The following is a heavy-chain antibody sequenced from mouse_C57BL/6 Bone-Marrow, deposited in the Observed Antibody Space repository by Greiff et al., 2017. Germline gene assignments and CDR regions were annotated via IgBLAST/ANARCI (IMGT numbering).Heavy chain of an antibody. V-gene: IGHV1-11*01. CDR3: IRSGDYYAGDY. D-gene: IGHD3-2*02. J-gene: IGHJ4*01. CDR2: IYPVSGDT. Sequence: VQLVESGAELASPGASVTLSCKASGYTFTDHIMNWVKKRPGQGLEWIGRIYPVSGDTNYNAQFMGKATLSVDRSSSTVYMVWSSLTAEDTAVYYCIRSGDYYAGDYWGQGTSVTVSS. CDR1: GYTFTDHI.